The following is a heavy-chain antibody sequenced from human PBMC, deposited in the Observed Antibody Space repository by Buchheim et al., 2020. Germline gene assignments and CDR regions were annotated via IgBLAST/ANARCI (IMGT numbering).Heavy chain of an antibody. D-gene: IGHD4-17*01. CDR3: ARDDYGDYRYYGMDV. Sequence: EVQLVESGGGLVQPGGSLRLSCADSGFSFSSYWMSWVRQAPGRGLEWVASINQDGSGKYYVDSVKGRFTISRDNAKNSVYLQMNSLRAEDTAVYYCARDDYGDYRYYGMDVWGQGTT. CDR1: GFSFSSYW. CDR2: INQDGSGK. V-gene: IGHV3-7*01. J-gene: IGHJ6*02.